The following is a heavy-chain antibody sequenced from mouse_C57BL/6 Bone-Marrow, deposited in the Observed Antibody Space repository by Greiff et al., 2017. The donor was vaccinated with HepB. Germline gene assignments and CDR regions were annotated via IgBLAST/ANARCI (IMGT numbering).Heavy chain of an antibody. V-gene: IGHV1-22*01. Sequence: VQLQQSGPELVKPGASVKMSCKASGYTFTDYNMHWVKQSHGKSLEWIGYINPNNGGTSYNQKFKGKATLTVNKSSSTAYMELRSLTSEDSAVYYCAYYGSRGAWFAYWGQGTLVTVSA. CDR1: GYTFTDYN. D-gene: IGHD1-1*01. CDR3: AYYGSRGAWFAY. J-gene: IGHJ3*01. CDR2: INPNNGGT.